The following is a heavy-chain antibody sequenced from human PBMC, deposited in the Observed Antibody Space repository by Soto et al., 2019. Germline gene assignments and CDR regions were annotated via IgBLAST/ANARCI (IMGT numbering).Heavy chain of an antibody. CDR2: ISGSGSST. CDR1: GFTFSTYA. D-gene: IGHD1-1*01. Sequence: PGGSLRLSCASSGFTFSTYAMSLVRQAPGKGLEWVSAISGSGSSTYYADSVKGRFTISRDNSKNTLYLQMNSLRAEDTAVYHCAKEVGTTRRAFFEYWGQGTLVTVSS. V-gene: IGHV3-23*01. J-gene: IGHJ4*02. CDR3: AKEVGTTRRAFFEY.